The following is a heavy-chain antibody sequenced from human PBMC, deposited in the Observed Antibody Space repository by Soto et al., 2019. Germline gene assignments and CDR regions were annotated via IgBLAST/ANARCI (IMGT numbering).Heavy chain of an antibody. Sequence: GGSLRLSCAASGFTFSSYAMSWVRQAPGKGLEWVSAISGSGGSTYYADSVKGRFTISRDNSKNTLYLQMNSLRAEDTAVYYCAKPTETYCDFWSGYPNFDYWGQGTLVTVSS. CDR3: AKPTETYCDFWSGYPNFDY. D-gene: IGHD3-3*01. CDR2: ISGSGGST. V-gene: IGHV3-23*01. CDR1: GFTFSSYA. J-gene: IGHJ4*02.